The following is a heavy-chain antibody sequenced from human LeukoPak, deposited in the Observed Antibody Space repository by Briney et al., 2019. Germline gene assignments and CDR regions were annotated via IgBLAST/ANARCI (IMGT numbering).Heavy chain of an antibody. CDR2: IYHSGST. CDR3: ARLVYYGSGSYLYYFDY. V-gene: IGHV4-30-2*01. Sequence: SQTLSLTCAVSGGSISSGGYSWSWIRQPPGKGLEWIGYIYHSGSTYYNPSLKSRVTISVDRSKNQFSLKLSSVTAADTAVYYCARLVYYGSGSYLYYFDYWGQGTLVTVSS. CDR1: GGSISSGGYS. J-gene: IGHJ4*02. D-gene: IGHD3-10*01.